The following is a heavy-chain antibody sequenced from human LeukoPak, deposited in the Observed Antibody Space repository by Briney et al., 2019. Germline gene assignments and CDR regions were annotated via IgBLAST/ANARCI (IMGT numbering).Heavy chain of an antibody. CDR1: GFTFSSYA. D-gene: IGHD4-23*01. CDR3: EKDQILVVTLPHDAFDI. Sequence: GGSLRLSCAASGFTFSSYAVSWVRQAPGKGLEWVSAISGSGGSTYYADSVKGRFTISRDNSKNTLYLQMNSLRAEDTAVYYCEKDQILVVTLPHDAFDIWGQGTMVTVSS. J-gene: IGHJ3*02. V-gene: IGHV3-23*01. CDR2: ISGSGGST.